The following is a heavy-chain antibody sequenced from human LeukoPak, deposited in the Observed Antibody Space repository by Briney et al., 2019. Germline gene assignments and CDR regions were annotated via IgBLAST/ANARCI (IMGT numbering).Heavy chain of an antibody. J-gene: IGHJ3*02. CDR2: INSDGSST. CDR3: AKNAYCSGGSCYSPDAAFDI. D-gene: IGHD2-15*01. V-gene: IGHV3-74*01. Sequence: GGSLRLSCAASGFTFSSYWMHWVRQAPGKGLVWVSRINSDGSSTSYADFVKGRFTISRDNAKNTLYLQMNSLRAEDTAVYYCAKNAYCSGGSCYSPDAAFDIWGQGTMVAVSS. CDR1: GFTFSSYW.